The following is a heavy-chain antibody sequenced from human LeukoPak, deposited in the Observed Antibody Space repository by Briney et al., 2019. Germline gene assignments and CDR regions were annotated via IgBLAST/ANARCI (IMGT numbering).Heavy chain of an antibody. CDR2: INQDGREQ. J-gene: IGHJ4*02. Sequence: GGSLRLSCVASGFTFSDYWMTWVRQAPGQGLEWVAKINQDGREQHFVDSVKGRFTISRDNAKNSLYLQMDSRRGEDTAVYYCAGGALEYWGQGTLVTVSS. V-gene: IGHV3-7*04. CDR3: AGGALEY. CDR1: GFTFSDYW.